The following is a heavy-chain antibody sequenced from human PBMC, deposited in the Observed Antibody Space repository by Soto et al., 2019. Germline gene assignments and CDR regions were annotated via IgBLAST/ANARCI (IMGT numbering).Heavy chain of an antibody. CDR1: GFTFSSYA. D-gene: IGHD5-12*01. CDR2: ISYDGSDK. Sequence: GGSLRISCAASGFTFSSYAMHWVRQAPGKGLEWVALISYDGSDKDYADSVKGRFTISRDNSRNTLFLQMTSLRSEDTAVYYCARTCASREGYHRHDYWGQGTLVPGSS. CDR3: ARTCASREGYHRHDY. V-gene: IGHV3-30-3*01. J-gene: IGHJ4*02.